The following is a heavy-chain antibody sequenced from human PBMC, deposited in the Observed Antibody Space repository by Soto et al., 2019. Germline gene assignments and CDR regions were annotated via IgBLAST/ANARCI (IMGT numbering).Heavy chain of an antibody. CDR1: GGSFNNYA. CDR3: AVAMVREILIFESSGMHV. Sequence: QVHLVQSGAEVKKPGSSVKVSCKTSGGSFNNYAVSWVRQAPGQGLEWMGGIIPNFDTPNYAQKFQDRVTIIADESTSTFYLELRSLRSNDTAVYYCAVAMVREILIFESSGMHVWGQGTTVIFSS. V-gene: IGHV1-69*01. CDR2: IIPNFDTP. J-gene: IGHJ6*02. D-gene: IGHD3-10*01.